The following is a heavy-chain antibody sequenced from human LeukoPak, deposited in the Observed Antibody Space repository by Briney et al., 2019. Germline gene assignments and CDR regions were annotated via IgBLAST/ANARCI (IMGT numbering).Heavy chain of an antibody. V-gene: IGHV3-9*01. CDR1: GFTFDDYA. D-gene: IGHD3-10*01. J-gene: IGHJ4*02. Sequence: GRSLRLSCAASGFTFDDYAMHWVRQAPGKGLEWVSGISWNSGSIGYADSVKGRFTISRDNAKNSLYLQMNSLRAEDTALYYCGKDPDGSGSRIGYFDYWGQGTLVTVSS. CDR3: GKDPDGSGSRIGYFDY. CDR2: ISWNSGSI.